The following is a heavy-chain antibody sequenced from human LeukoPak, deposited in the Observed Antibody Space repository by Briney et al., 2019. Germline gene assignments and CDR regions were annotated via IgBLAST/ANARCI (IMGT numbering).Heavy chain of an antibody. CDR3: ARDLGSSGWFDP. CDR2: IYNSGST. V-gene: IGHV4-59*01. Sequence: SETLSLTCTVSGGSINSYYWSWIRQPPGKGLEWIGYIYNSGSTNYNPSLKSRVTISVDTSKNQFSLKLSSVTAADTAVYYCARDLGSSGWFDPWGQGTLVTVSS. CDR1: GGSINSYY. J-gene: IGHJ5*02. D-gene: IGHD6-6*01.